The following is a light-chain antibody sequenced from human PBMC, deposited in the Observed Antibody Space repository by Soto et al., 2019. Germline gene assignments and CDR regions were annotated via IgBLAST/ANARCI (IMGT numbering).Light chain of an antibody. CDR2: EVT. CDR1: SADIGDSDY. V-gene: IGLV2-14*01. Sequence: QSALTQPASVSGSPGQSITISCTGTSADIGDSDYVSWYQQHPDKAPKLLISEVTNRPSGVSNRFSGSKSGNTASLTISGLQAEDEAVYYCSSYPRNSTPVVFGGGTQLTVL. J-gene: IGLJ2*01. CDR3: SSYPRNSTPVV.